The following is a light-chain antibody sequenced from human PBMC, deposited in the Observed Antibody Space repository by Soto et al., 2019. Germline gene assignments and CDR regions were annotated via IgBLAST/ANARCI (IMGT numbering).Light chain of an antibody. J-gene: IGKJ4*01. CDR1: QNINTN. V-gene: IGKV3-15*01. CDR3: QQYTVWPFT. CDR2: HTS. Sequence: EIEMTQSPATLSLSPGERATLSCRASQNINTNLAWYQQSPGRAPGLFIYHTSTRATGIPDRFSGSGSGTEFTLTISSLQSEDFALYYCQQYTVWPFTFGGGTRVEIK.